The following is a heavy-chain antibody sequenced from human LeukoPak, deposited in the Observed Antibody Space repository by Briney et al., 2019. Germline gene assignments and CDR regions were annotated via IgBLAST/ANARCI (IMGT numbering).Heavy chain of an antibody. CDR1: GFTVSSTH. CDR3: ARDPGGSGALYYFDY. V-gene: IGHV3-53*05. CDR2: IYTGGNS. D-gene: IGHD3-10*01. J-gene: IGHJ4*02. Sequence: GGSLRLSCAASGFTVSSTHMVWVRQAPGKGLEWVSVIYTGGNSYYAGSVQGRFIISRDISKNTLYLQMNSLRAEDTAVYYCARDPGGSGALYYFDYWGQGTLVTVSS.